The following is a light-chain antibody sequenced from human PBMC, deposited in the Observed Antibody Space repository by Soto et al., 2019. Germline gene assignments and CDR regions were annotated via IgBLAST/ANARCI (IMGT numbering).Light chain of an antibody. CDR2: RNN. CDR3: VAWDDSLSGGV. Sequence: QSVLTQPPSASGTPGQRVTISCSGSSSNIGSNYVYWYQQLPGTAPKLLIYRNNQRPSGVPDRFSGSKSGTSASLAISGLRSEDGADYYCVAWDDSLSGGVFGTGTKLTVL. V-gene: IGLV1-47*01. CDR1: SSNIGSNY. J-gene: IGLJ1*01.